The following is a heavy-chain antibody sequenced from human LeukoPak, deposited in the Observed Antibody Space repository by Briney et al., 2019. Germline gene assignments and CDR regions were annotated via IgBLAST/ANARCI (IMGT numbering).Heavy chain of an antibody. J-gene: IGHJ5*02. CDR1: GFTFSSYS. Sequence: PGGSLRLSCAASGFTFSSYSMNWVRQAPGKGLEWVSSISSSRSYIYYADSVKGRFTISRDNAKNSLYLQMNSLRAEDTAVYYCAREHYGSGSYSNWFDPWGQGTLVTVSS. CDR2: ISSSRSYI. CDR3: AREHYGSGSYSNWFDP. V-gene: IGHV3-21*01. D-gene: IGHD3-10*01.